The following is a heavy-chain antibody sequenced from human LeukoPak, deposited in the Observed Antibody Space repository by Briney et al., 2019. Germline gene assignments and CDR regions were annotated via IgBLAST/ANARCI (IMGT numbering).Heavy chain of an antibody. CDR3: AATQLRYFDWVGIDY. V-gene: IGHV1-2*02. Sequence: ASVKVSCKASGYTFTGYYMHWVRQAPGQGLEWMGWINPNSGGTNYAQKFQGRVTMTRDTSISTAYMELSRLRSEDTAVYYCAATQLRYFDWVGIDYWGQGTLVTVSS. CDR1: GYTFTGYY. CDR2: INPNSGGT. J-gene: IGHJ4*02. D-gene: IGHD3-9*01.